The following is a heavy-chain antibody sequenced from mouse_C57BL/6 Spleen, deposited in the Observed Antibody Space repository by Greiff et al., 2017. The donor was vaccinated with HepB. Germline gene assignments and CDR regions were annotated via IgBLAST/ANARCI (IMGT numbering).Heavy chain of an antibody. D-gene: IGHD4-1*02. Sequence: EVNVVESGGGLVQPGGSLSLSCAASGFTFTDYYMSWVRQPPGKALEWLGFIRNKANGYTTEYSASVKGRFTISRDNSQSILYLQMNALRAEDSATYYWARPQLGRHYYAMDYWGQGTSVTVSS. J-gene: IGHJ4*01. V-gene: IGHV7-3*01. CDR2: IRNKANGYTT. CDR1: GFTFTDYY. CDR3: ARPQLGRHYYAMDY.